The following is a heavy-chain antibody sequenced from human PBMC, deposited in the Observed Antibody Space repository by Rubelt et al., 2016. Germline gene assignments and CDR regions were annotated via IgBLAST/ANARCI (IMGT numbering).Heavy chain of an antibody. V-gene: IGHV4-39*07. CDR2: MYYSGST. D-gene: IGHD4-11*01. Sequence: QVQLQESGPGLVKPSETLSLTCTVSGGSISSYYWGWIRQPPGKGLEWIGSMYYSGSTYYNPSLKSRVTIYVDTPQNQFSLKVSAVNAGDTDGYYCAGDVAYSNYSYDYYGMDVWGQGTTVTVSS. CDR1: GGSISSYY. CDR3: AGDVAYSNYSYDYYGMDV. J-gene: IGHJ6*02.